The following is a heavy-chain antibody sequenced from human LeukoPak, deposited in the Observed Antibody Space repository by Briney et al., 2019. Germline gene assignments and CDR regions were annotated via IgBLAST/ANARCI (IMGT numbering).Heavy chain of an antibody. V-gene: IGHV3-11*01. CDR3: ARAQSFGLDY. CDR1: GFTFSDYY. D-gene: IGHD3-16*01. Sequence: PGGSLRLSCAASGFTFSDYYMTWIRQAPGKGLGWISYISGTGTTIYYADSVKGRFSISRDNAKKSLYLQINSLRAEDTAVYYCARAQSFGLDYWGQGTLVTVSS. J-gene: IGHJ4*02. CDR2: ISGTGTTI.